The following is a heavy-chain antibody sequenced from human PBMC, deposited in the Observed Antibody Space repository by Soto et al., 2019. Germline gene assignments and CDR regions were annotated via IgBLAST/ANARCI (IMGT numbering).Heavy chain of an antibody. D-gene: IGHD6-13*01. Sequence: EVQLLESGGGLVQPGGSLRLSCAASGFTFSSYSMNWVRQAPGKGLEWVSSISSSSSYIYYADSVKGRFTISRDNAKNSLYLQMNSLRAEDTAVYYCARDLSDLGIAARYYHYYGMDVWGQGTTVTVSS. J-gene: IGHJ6*02. V-gene: IGHV3-21*01. CDR2: ISSSSSYI. CDR1: GFTFSSYS. CDR3: ARDLSDLGIAARYYHYYGMDV.